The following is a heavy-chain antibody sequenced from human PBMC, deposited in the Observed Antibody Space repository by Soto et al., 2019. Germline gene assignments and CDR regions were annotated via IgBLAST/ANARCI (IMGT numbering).Heavy chain of an antibody. CDR3: ARADYGGKRPYYFDY. CDR2: IYYSGST. D-gene: IGHD4-17*01. J-gene: IGHJ4*02. V-gene: IGHV4-30-4*01. Sequence: PSETLSLTCTVSGGSISSGDYYWSWIRQPPGKGLEWIGYIYYSGSTYYNPSLKSRVTISVDTSKNQFSLKLSSVTAADTAVYYCARADYGGKRPYYFDYWGQGTLVTVSS. CDR1: GGSISSGDYY.